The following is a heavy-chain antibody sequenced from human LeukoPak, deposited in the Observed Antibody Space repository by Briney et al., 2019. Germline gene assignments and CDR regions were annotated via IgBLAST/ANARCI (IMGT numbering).Heavy chain of an antibody. Sequence: GGSLRLSCAASGFTFSSYAMSWVRQAPGKGLEWVSAISGSGGSTYYADSVKGRFTISRDNSKNTLYLQMNSLRAEDTAVYYCAKDGRIAVAGTLGGDWFDPWGQGTLATVSS. CDR3: AKDGRIAVAGTLGGDWFDP. V-gene: IGHV3-23*01. CDR2: ISGSGGST. D-gene: IGHD6-19*01. J-gene: IGHJ5*02. CDR1: GFTFSSYA.